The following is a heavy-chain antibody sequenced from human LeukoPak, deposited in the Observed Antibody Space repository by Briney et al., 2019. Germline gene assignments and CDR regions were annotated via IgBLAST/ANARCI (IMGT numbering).Heavy chain of an antibody. Sequence: PGGSLRLSCAASGFTFSSYEMNWVRQAPGKGLEWVSYISSSGSTIYYADPVKGRFTISRGNAKNSLYLQMNSLRDEDTAVYYCARDCSSTSCPDFDYWGQGTLVTVSS. CDR3: ARDCSSTSCPDFDY. CDR2: ISSSGSTI. J-gene: IGHJ4*02. V-gene: IGHV3-48*03. D-gene: IGHD2-2*01. CDR1: GFTFSSYE.